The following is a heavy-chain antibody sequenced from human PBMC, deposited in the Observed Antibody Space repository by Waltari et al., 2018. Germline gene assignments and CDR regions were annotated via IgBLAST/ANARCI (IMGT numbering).Heavy chain of an antibody. D-gene: IGHD2-2*01. J-gene: IGHJ6*02. Sequence: QVQLQQWGAGLLKPSETLSLTCAVYGGSFSGYYWSWIRQPPGKGLEWIGEINHSGRTNYNPSLKSRVTISVDTSKNQFSLKLSSVTAADTAVYYCARERWIVVVPAAKNGMDVWGQGTTVTVSS. CDR2: INHSGRT. CDR1: GGSFSGYY. CDR3: ARERWIVVVPAAKNGMDV. V-gene: IGHV4-34*01.